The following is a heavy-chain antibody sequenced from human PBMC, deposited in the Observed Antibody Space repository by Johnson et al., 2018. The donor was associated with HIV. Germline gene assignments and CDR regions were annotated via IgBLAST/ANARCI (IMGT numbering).Heavy chain of an antibody. Sequence: QVQLVESGGGVVQPGRSLRLSCAASGFTFRDYYMNWMRQAPGKGLEWLSHISSSGTSIFYADSVTGRFTISRDNAKNTLYLQMNSLRAEDTAVYYCARERIGYSSSWGEAFDIWGQGTMVTVSS. CDR3: ARERIGYSSSWGEAFDI. D-gene: IGHD6-13*01. J-gene: IGHJ3*02. CDR2: ISSSGTSI. CDR1: GFTFRDYY. V-gene: IGHV3-11*04.